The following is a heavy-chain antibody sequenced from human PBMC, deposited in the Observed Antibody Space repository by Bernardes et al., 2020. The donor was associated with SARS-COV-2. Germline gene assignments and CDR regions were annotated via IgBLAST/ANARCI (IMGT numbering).Heavy chain of an antibody. V-gene: IGHV4-34*01. CDR1: GGAFMGYS. Sequence: DTLSLPCAVYGGAFMGYSWTWIRQPPGKGLEWIGEINRSGNTNYNPSLKSRVTISVDTSKNQFSLRLYSVTGADTAVYYCARGSLQFLFTQRYFFDHWGQGTLVTVSS. D-gene: IGHD3-3*01. CDR2: INRSGNT. J-gene: IGHJ4*02. CDR3: ARGSLQFLFTQRYFFDH.